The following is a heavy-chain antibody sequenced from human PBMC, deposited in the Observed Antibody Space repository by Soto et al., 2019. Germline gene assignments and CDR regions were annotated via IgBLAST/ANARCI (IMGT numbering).Heavy chain of an antibody. V-gene: IGHV1-8*01. CDR3: AKVYRDWNPHFEY. J-gene: IGHJ4*02. CDR1: GYTYTSYD. Sequence: SEKASCKASGYTYTSYDINWVRQPAGQWFEWMLWMNPNSGNTGYGQKFQCRDNRTRNTSIGTAYMELCSLRSEDMVLYYCAKVYRDWNPHFEYWRQGSLVTVSS. D-gene: IGHD1-1*01. CDR2: MNPNSGNT.